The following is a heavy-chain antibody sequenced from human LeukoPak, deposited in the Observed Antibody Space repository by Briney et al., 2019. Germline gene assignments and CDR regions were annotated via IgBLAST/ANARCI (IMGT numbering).Heavy chain of an antibody. J-gene: IGHJ4*02. CDR2: TRNKANSYTT. V-gene: IGHV3-72*01. Sequence: GGSLRLSCAASGFTFSDHYMDWVRQAPGKGLEWVGRTRNKANSYTTEYAASVKGRFTISRDDSKNSLYLQMNSLKTEDTAVFYCARVLYYGSGSLDYGGQETLVTASS. CDR3: ARVLYYGSGSLDY. D-gene: IGHD3-10*01. CDR1: GFTFSDHY.